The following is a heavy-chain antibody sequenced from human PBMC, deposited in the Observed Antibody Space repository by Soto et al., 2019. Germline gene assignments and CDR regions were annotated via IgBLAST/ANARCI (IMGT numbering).Heavy chain of an antibody. CDR3: AKSGPVLVSGDLDS. CDR2: ISWNGGDV. J-gene: IGHJ4*02. CDR1: GFTFDDHA. Sequence: EVQLVESGGGFVQPGRSLRLSCVVSGFTFDDHAMHWVRQAPGKGLEWVSGISWNGGDVDYADSVKGRFTISRDNVRNSLHLQMDSLKTEDTAFYSCAKSGPVLVSGDLDSWGQGTLVSVS. V-gene: IGHV3-9*01. D-gene: IGHD3-16*02.